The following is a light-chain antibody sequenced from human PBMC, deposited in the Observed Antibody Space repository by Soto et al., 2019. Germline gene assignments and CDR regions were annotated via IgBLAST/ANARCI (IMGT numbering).Light chain of an antibody. CDR3: QQYNNWPQT. V-gene: IGKV3-15*01. J-gene: IGKJ1*01. CDR1: QSVSSSY. CDR2: GAS. Sequence: EIVLTQSPGTLSLSPGERATLSCSSIQSVSSSYLAWYQQKPGQAPRLLIYGASTRATDIPARFSGSGSGTEFTLTISSLQSEDFAEYHCQQYNNWPQTFGQGTKVDVK.